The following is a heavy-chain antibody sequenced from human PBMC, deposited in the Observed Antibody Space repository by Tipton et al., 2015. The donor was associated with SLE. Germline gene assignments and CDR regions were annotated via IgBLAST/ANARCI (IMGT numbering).Heavy chain of an antibody. Sequence: TLSLTCTVSGGSISSYYWSWIRQPPGKGLEWIGYIYYSGSTNYNPSLKSRVTMSVDTSKNQFSLKLSSVTAADTAVYYCARGSIAAAAPDYWGQGTLVTVSS. V-gene: IGHV4-59*12. D-gene: IGHD6-13*01. CDR2: IYYSGST. J-gene: IGHJ4*02. CDR3: ARGSIAAAAPDY. CDR1: GGSISSYY.